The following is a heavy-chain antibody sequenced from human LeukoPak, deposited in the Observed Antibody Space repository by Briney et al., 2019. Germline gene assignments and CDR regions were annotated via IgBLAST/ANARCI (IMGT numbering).Heavy chain of an antibody. Sequence: SETLSLTCTVSGGSISNYFWSWIRQPPGTGLEWIGYIYYSGSTNYNPSLKSRVTMSVDTSKNQFSLKLSSVTAADTAVYYCARYSAESPSRWFDPWGQGTLVTVSS. CDR3: ARYSAESPSRWFDP. V-gene: IGHV4-59*12. CDR2: IYYSGST. CDR1: GGSISNYF. J-gene: IGHJ5*02. D-gene: IGHD2-15*01.